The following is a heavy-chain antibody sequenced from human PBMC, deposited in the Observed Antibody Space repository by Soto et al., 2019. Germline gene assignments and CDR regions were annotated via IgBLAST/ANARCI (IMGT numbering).Heavy chain of an antibody. CDR1: GGSFSGYY. CDR3: ARGRDGGAAI. D-gene: IGHD4-17*01. J-gene: IGHJ4*02. Sequence: QVQLQQWGAGLLKPSETLSLTCAVYGGSFSGYYWSWIRQPPGKGLEWIGEINPTGSTSYTPSLKSRLTISVDTSKNYLSLKVTSAPAADSAMYYCARGRDGGAAIWGQGTLVTVSS. V-gene: IGHV4-34*01. CDR2: INPTGST.